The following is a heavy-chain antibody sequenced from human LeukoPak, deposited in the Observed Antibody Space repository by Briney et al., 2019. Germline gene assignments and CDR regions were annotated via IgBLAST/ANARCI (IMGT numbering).Heavy chain of an antibody. J-gene: IGHJ6*03. D-gene: IGHD2-21*01. V-gene: IGHV3-30*02. CDR3: AKAACCATAACPNYYYMDV. CDR1: GFLFSSYA. Sequence: GGSLRLSCAASGFLFSSYAMHWVRQAPGKGLEGVSFIRYDGSNKFYADSVKGRFTISRDTSKNTPNQQMNSLRTEDSAMYCCAKAACCATAACPNYYYMDVWGRGTTVTVSS. CDR2: IRYDGSNK.